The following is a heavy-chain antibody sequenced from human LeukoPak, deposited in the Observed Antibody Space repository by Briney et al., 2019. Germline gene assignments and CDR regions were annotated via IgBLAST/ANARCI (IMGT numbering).Heavy chain of an antibody. Sequence: GGSLRLSCAASGFTFSSYSMNWVRQAPGKGLEWVSSISSSSSYIYYADSVKGRFTISRDKAKNSLHLQTNSLRAEDTAVYYCARVDDFWSGYWDWGQGTLVTVPS. D-gene: IGHD3-3*01. CDR2: ISSSSSYI. CDR3: ARVDDFWSGYWD. J-gene: IGHJ4*02. CDR1: GFTFSSYS. V-gene: IGHV3-21*01.